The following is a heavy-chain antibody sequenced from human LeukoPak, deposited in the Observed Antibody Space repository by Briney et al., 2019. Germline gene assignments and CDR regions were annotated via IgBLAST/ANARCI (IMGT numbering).Heavy chain of an antibody. V-gene: IGHV4-59*01. CDR1: GGSISSYY. CDR3: ARDSYYDSSGYFNDTFDM. Sequence: SETLSLTCTVSGGSISSYYWSWIRQPPGKGLEWIGHISDSGDTNYNPSLKSRITISVDPPKNQFSLKLSSVTAADTAVYYCARDSYYDSSGYFNDTFDMWGQGTVVTVSS. CDR2: ISDSGDT. J-gene: IGHJ3*02. D-gene: IGHD3-22*01.